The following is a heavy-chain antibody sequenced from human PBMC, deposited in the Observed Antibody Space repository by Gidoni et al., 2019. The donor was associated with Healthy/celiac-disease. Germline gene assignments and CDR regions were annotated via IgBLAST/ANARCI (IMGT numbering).Heavy chain of an antibody. V-gene: IGHV3-15*01. CDR1: GFTYSQGW. CDR2: IKSKTDGGTT. D-gene: IGHD3-3*01. CDR3: TTSGGRFLEWLGDFDY. Sequence: EVQLVESRGGLVRPGGSLRITCEASGFTYSQGWMSWVRQAPGKGLEWVGRIKSKTDGGTTDYAAPVKGRFTISRDDSKNTLYLQMNSLKTEDTAVYYCTTSGGRFLEWLGDFDYWGQVTLVTVSS. J-gene: IGHJ4*02.